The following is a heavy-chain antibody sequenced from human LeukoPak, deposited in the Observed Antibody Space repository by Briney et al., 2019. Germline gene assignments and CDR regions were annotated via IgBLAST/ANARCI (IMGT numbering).Heavy chain of an antibody. CDR2: FDPEDGET. J-gene: IGHJ6*02. D-gene: IGHD3-22*01. CDR3: ATTNYDSSGYYIYYYYGMDV. V-gene: IGHV1-24*01. CDR1: GYTLTELS. Sequence: ASAKVSCKVSGYTLTELSMHWVRQAPGKGLEWMGGFDPEDGETIYAQKFQGRVTMTEDTSTDTAYMELSSLRSEDTAVYYCATTNYDSSGYYIYYYYGMDVWGQGTTVTVSS.